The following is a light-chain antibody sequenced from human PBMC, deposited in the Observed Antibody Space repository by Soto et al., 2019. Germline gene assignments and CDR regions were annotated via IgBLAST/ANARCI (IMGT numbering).Light chain of an antibody. V-gene: IGLV2-14*01. CDR3: SSFTSGTSRNV. J-gene: IGLJ1*01. CDR2: EVN. CDR1: SSDVGGYNY. Sequence: QSALTQPASVSGSPGQSITISCTGTSSDVGGYNYVSWYQQHPGKAPKLVIFEVNNRPSWISNRFSGSKSDNTASLTISGLQAEDEADYYCSSFTSGTSRNVFGTGTKLTVL.